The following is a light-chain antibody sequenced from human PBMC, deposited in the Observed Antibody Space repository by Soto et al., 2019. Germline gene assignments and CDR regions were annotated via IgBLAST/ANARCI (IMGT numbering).Light chain of an antibody. Sequence: QSALTQPRSVSGSPGQSVTISCTGTSSDVGGYNYVPWYQQHPGKAPKFMIYDVTKRPSGVPDRFSGSKSGNTASLTISGLQAEDEADYYCCSYAGSYTYVFGTGTKLTVL. CDR1: SSDVGGYNY. V-gene: IGLV2-11*01. J-gene: IGLJ1*01. CDR2: DVT. CDR3: CSYAGSYTYV.